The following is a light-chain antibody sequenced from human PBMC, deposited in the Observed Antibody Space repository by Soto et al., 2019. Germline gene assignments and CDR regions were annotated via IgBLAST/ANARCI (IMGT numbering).Light chain of an antibody. CDR2: GAS. J-gene: IGKJ3*01. Sequence: EIVLTQSPGTLSLSPGERATLSCRASQSFSSSYLAWYQQKPGQAPRLLIYGASSRATGIPDRFSGSGSGTDFTLNISSLEPEDFAVYYCQQYGSSPFTFGPGTKVDIK. CDR3: QQYGSSPFT. V-gene: IGKV3-20*01. CDR1: QSFSSSY.